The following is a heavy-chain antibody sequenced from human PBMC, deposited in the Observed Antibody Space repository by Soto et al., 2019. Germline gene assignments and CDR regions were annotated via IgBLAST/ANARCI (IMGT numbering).Heavy chain of an antibody. CDR1: GYTFNTYG. V-gene: IGHV1-18*01. CDR3: ARDHVSYSSGPEGY. Sequence: ASVKVSCKASGYTFNTYGINWVRQAPGQGLEWMGWISAYNGNINYEQKFQGRVTMTTDTSTSTAYMELRSLRSDDTAMYYCARDHVSYSSGPEGYWGQGTLVTVSS. D-gene: IGHD6-19*01. CDR2: ISAYNGNI. J-gene: IGHJ4*02.